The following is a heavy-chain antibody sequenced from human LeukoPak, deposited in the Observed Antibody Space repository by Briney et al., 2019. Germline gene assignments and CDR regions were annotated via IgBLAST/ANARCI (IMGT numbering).Heavy chain of an antibody. CDR2: IDPSDSYS. CDR3: ARQLDYYDKRDY. J-gene: IGHJ4*02. D-gene: IGHD3-22*01. V-gene: IGHV5-10-1*01. Sequence: GESLKISCKGSGCSFTNYGISWVRQMPGKGLEWMGRIDPSDSYSNYGPSFQGHVTISADRSISTAYLQWRSLKASDTAMYYCARQLDYYDKRDYWGQGTLVTVAS. CDR1: GCSFTNYG.